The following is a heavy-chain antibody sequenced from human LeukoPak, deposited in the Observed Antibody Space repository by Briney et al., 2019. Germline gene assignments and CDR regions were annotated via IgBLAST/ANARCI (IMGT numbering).Heavy chain of an antibody. Sequence: GSLRLSCAASGFTFSSYAMSWVRQAPGKGLEWVSAISCSGGSTYYADSVKGRFTISRDNSKNTLYLQMNSLRAEDTAVYYCAKDRSSIAVAGTYDYWGQGTLVTVSS. D-gene: IGHD6-19*01. CDR3: AKDRSSIAVAGTYDY. CDR1: GFTFSSYA. CDR2: ISCSGGST. J-gene: IGHJ4*02. V-gene: IGHV3-23*01.